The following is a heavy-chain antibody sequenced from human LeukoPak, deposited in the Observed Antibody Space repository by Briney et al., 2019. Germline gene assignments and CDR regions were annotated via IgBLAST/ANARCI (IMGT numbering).Heavy chain of an antibody. Sequence: GSLRLSCAASGFSFNNYWMHWVRQTPGKGLVWVSRINSDGSTTTYADSVKGRFTISRDNAKNTLYLQMNSLRAEDTAVYYCARGNYYGSGTYYSPSSYWGQGTRVTVSS. J-gene: IGHJ4*02. CDR2: INSDGSTT. D-gene: IGHD3-10*01. V-gene: IGHV3-74*01. CDR3: ARGNYYGSGTYYSPSSY. CDR1: GFSFNNYW.